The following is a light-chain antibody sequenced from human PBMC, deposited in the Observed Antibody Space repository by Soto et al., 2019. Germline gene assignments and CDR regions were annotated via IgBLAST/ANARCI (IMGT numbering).Light chain of an antibody. CDR3: CSYAGSPYV. CDR2: DVS. CDR1: SSDVGGYNY. V-gene: IGLV2-11*01. J-gene: IGLJ1*01. Sequence: QSVLTQPRSVSGSPGQSVTISCTGSSSDVGGYNYVSWYQQHPGKAPKLMIYDVSKRPSGVPDRFSGSKSGNTASLTISGLQAEDEADYYCCSYAGSPYVFGTGTK.